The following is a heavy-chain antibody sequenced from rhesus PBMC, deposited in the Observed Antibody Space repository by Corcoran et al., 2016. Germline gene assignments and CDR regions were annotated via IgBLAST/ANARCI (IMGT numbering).Heavy chain of an antibody. V-gene: IGHV4-169*02. CDR2: IYGSGSST. Sequence: QLQLQESGPGLVKPSETLSVTCAVSGGSISSSYWSWIRQAPGQVLEWIGYIYGSGSSTNYTPSLKSRVTLSVDTSKNQLSLKLSSGTAADAAVYYCASSTGTSFDYWGQGVLVTVSS. CDR3: ASSTGTSFDY. CDR1: GGSISSSY. D-gene: IGHD7-45*01. J-gene: IGHJ4*01.